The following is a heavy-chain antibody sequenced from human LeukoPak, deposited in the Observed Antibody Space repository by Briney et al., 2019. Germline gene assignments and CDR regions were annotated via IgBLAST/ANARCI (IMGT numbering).Heavy chain of an antibody. CDR1: AFTLSSKA. CDR3: ARMGRWLVPPGAFDI. J-gene: IGHJ3*02. V-gene: IGHV3-23*01. CDR2: MSGSGGSA. D-gene: IGHD6-19*01. Sequence: AQSLRPSCPASAFTLSSKAMSWDRQAPGNGLEWDSAMSGSGGSAYYGDSVKGRFTISRDNSKNTLYLQMISLRAEDTAVYYCARMGRWLVPPGAFDIWGQGTMVTVSS.